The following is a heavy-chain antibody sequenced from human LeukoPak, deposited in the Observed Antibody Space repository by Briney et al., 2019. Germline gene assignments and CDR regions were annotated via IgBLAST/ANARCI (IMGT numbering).Heavy chain of an antibody. J-gene: IGHJ5*02. CDR3: TTDHSQYDVFS. D-gene: IGHD3-9*01. Sequence: GGSLRLSCAASGFTFSNAWMSWVRQAPGKRLEWVCRIKSKSYGGTTDYGAPVKGRFTISRDDSKNTLFLQMNSLKTEDTAVYYCTTDHSQYDVFSWGQGTLVTVSS. V-gene: IGHV3-15*01. CDR1: GFTFSNAW. CDR2: IKSKSYGGTT.